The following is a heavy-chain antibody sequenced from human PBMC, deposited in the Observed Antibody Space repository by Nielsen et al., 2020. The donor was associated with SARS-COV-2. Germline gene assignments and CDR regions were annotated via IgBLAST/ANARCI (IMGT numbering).Heavy chain of an antibody. D-gene: IGHD3-3*01. V-gene: IGHV3-23*01. J-gene: IGHJ4*02. CDR3: AKENGAFTIDGPFDY. CDR1: GFTFNIYA. Sequence: GESLKISCAASGFTFNIYAMAWVRRAPGRGLQWVTGVSSSGGSTYYTDSVKGRFSISRDNSKNTLYLQMNSLRAEDTAVYYCAKENGAFTIDGPFDYWGQGTLVTVSS. CDR2: VSSSGGST.